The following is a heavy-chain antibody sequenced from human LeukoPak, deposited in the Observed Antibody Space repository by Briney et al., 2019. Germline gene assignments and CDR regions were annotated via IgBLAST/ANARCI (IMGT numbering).Heavy chain of an antibody. J-gene: IGHJ4*02. V-gene: IGHV3-30*04. Sequence: GGSLRLSCAASGFTFSSYAMHWVRQAPGKGLEWVAVISYDGSNKYYADSVKGRFTISRDNSKNTLYLQMNSLRAEDTAVYYCAREIVGFDYRGQGTLVTVSS. CDR1: GFTFSSYA. CDR2: ISYDGSNK. D-gene: IGHD1-26*01. CDR3: AREIVGFDY.